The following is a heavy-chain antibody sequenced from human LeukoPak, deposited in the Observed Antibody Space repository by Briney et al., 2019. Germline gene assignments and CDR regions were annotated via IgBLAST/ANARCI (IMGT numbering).Heavy chain of an antibody. J-gene: IGHJ4*02. CDR1: GFTFSSYA. V-gene: IGHV3-23*01. CDR3: AKDDCSSTSCYYFGEYYFDY. D-gene: IGHD2-2*01. CDR2: ISGSGGST. Sequence: GASLRLSCAASGFTFSSYAMSWVRQAPGKGLEWVSAISGSGGSTYYADPVKGRFTISRDNSKNTLYLQMNSLRAEDTAVYYCAKDDCSSTSCYYFGEYYFDYWGQGTLVTVSS.